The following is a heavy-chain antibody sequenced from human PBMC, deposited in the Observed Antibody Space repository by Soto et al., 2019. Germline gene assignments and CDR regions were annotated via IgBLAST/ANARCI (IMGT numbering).Heavy chain of an antibody. J-gene: IGHJ4*02. CDR1: GFTFSSYG. D-gene: IGHD3-22*01. V-gene: IGHV3-33*01. CDR2: IWYDGSNK. Sequence: QVQLVESGGVVFQPGRSLRLSCAASGFTFSSYGMHWVRQAPGKGLEWVAVIWYDGSNKYYADSVKGRFTISRDNSKNTLYLQMNSLRAEDTAVYYCARTYYYDSSGLGPFDYWGQGSLVTVSS. CDR3: ARTYYYDSSGLGPFDY.